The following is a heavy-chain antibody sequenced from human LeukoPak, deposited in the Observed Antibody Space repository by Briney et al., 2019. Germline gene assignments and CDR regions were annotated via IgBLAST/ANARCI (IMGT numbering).Heavy chain of an antibody. V-gene: IGHV3-48*01. CDR1: GFTFSSYS. D-gene: IGHD4-17*01. J-gene: IGHJ3*02. Sequence: GGSLRLSCAASGFTFSSYSMNWVRQAPGKGLEWVSYISSSTSTIYYADSVKGRFTISRDNAKNSLYLQMNSLRAEDTAVYYCAKEGTTVTIPNAFDIWGQGTMVTVSS. CDR3: AKEGTTVTIPNAFDI. CDR2: ISSSTSTI.